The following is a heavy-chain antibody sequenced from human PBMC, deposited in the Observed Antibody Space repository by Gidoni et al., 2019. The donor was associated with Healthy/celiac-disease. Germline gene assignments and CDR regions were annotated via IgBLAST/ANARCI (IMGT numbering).Heavy chain of an antibody. Sequence: EVQLVESGGGLVQPGRSLRLSCAASGFTFDDYAMHWGRQAPGIGLAGVSGISWNSGSIGYADSVKGRFTISRDNAKNSLYLQMNSLRAEDTALYYCAKGATQMVWLLGYYYYRDVWGKGTTVTVSS. CDR1: GFTFDDYA. D-gene: IGHD3-9*01. CDR3: AKGATQMVWLLGYYYYRDV. CDR2: ISWNSGSI. J-gene: IGHJ6*03. V-gene: IGHV3-9*01.